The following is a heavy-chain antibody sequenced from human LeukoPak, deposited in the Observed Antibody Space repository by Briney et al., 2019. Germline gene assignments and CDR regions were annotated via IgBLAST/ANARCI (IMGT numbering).Heavy chain of an antibody. CDR1: GFTFDDYA. CDR2: ISWNSGSL. D-gene: IGHD2-2*01. Sequence: GRSLRLSCAASGFTFDDYAMHWVRQAPGKGLEWVSGISWNSGSLGYADSVKGRFTISRDNAKNSLYLQMNSLRAEDTALYYCAKDIGLEGSSTSTFDYWGQGTLVTVSS. V-gene: IGHV3-9*01. J-gene: IGHJ4*02. CDR3: AKDIGLEGSSTSTFDY.